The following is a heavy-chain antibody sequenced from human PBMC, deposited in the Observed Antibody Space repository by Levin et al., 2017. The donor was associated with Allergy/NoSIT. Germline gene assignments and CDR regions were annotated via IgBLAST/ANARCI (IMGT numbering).Heavy chain of an antibody. J-gene: IGHJ4*02. CDR3: ARGGPFGGAVD. D-gene: IGHD6-19*01. V-gene: IGHV3-21*01. Sequence: GESLKISCAASGFTFSSYSMNWVRQAPGKGLEWVSSISSSSSYIYYADSVKGRFTISRDNAKNSLYLQMNSLRAEDTAVYYCARGGPFGGAVDWGQGTLVTVSS. CDR1: GFTFSSYS. CDR2: ISSSSSYI.